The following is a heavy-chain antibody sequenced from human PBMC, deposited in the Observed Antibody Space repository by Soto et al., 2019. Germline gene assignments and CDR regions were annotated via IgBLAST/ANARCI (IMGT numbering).Heavy chain of an antibody. Sequence: QITLEESGPTRVKPAQSLTLTCTFSGFSLSTGGVGVGWLRQPPGTALERLALIYWDDDKRYSPSLRSRLTISKDTSRNQVVLTMTNVDPVDTATYYCAHRAVLQGNWNGGYFDFWGQGALVTVSS. CDR3: AHRAVLQGNWNGGYFDF. J-gene: IGHJ4*02. CDR1: GFSLSTGGVG. D-gene: IGHD1-1*01. V-gene: IGHV2-5*02. CDR2: IYWDDDK.